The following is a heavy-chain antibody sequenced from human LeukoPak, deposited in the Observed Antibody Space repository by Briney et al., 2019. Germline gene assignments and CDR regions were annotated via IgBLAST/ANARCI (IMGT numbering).Heavy chain of an antibody. D-gene: IGHD2-8*01. CDR2: IYPSDSYT. J-gene: IGHJ4*02. CDR1: GYSFTSYW. V-gene: IGHV5-10-1*01. CDR3: ARYKGYCATSTCYETYNY. Sequence: GESLKISCKGSGYSFTSYWISWVRQMPGKGLEWMWRIYPSDSYTDYSASFQGHVTISADKSINTAYLQWSSLEASDTAMYYCARYKGYCATSTCYETYNYWGQGTLVTVSS.